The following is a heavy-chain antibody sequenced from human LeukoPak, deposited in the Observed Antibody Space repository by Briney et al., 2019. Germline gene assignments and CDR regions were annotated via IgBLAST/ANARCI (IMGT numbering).Heavy chain of an antibody. Sequence: GGSLRLSCAASGFTVSSNYMSWVRQAPGKGLEWVSVIYSGGSTYYADSVKGRFTISRDNSKNTLYLQMNSLRAEDTAVYYCARNVYYYYGMDVCGQGTTVTVSS. J-gene: IGHJ6*02. CDR1: GFTVSSNY. CDR3: ARNVYYYYGMDV. CDR2: IYSGGST. D-gene: IGHD3-16*01. V-gene: IGHV3-66*01.